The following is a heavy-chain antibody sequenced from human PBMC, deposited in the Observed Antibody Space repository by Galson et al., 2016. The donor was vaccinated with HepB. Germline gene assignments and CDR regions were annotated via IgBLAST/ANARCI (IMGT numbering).Heavy chain of an antibody. CDR2: LEYDGRNK. V-gene: IGHV3-30*18. J-gene: IGHJ4*02. D-gene: IGHD2-21*02. CDR3: TKDRRMVTAIPDY. CDR1: GFTISGYG. Sequence: SLRLSCAASGFTISGYGMHWVRQAPGKGLEWVGVLEYDGRNKYYADSVKGRFTISRDNSKNTLYLQMNSLRAEDTAVYYCTKDRRMVTAIPDYWGQGTLVTVSS.